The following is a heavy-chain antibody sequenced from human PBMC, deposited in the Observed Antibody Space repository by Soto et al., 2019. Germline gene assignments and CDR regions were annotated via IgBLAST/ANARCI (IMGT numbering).Heavy chain of an antibody. V-gene: IGHV2-5*02. CDR1: GFSLSTSGVG. Sequence: QITLKESGPTLVRPTQTLTLTCAFSGFSLSTSGVGVGWIRQPPGKALEWLAVIYWDDSKHSSPSLRSRLTITKATSKIRVVITMTNMDPMDTGTYYCAHKGPEDWPLDYWGQGTLVTVSS. J-gene: IGHJ4*02. CDR3: AHKGPEDWPLDY. CDR2: IYWDDSK. D-gene: IGHD3-9*01.